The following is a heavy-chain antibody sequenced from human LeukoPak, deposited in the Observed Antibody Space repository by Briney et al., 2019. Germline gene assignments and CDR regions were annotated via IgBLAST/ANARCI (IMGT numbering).Heavy chain of an antibody. D-gene: IGHD1-14*01. V-gene: IGHV3-7*01. J-gene: IGHJ4*02. CDR1: GFTFNNAW. CDR2: IHQDGSDK. CDR3: ARDPDFYFDY. Sequence: GGSLRLSCAASGFTFNNAWMSWVRQAPGKGLEWVANIHQDGSDKYYVDSVKGRVTISRDNAKNSLYLQMNSLRAEDTAVYYCARDPDFYFDYWGQGTLVTVSS.